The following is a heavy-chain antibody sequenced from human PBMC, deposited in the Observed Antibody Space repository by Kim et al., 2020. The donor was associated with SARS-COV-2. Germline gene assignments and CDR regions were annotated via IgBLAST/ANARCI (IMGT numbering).Heavy chain of an antibody. J-gene: IGHJ6*02. Sequence: ASVKVSCKASGYTFTSYYMHWVRQAPGQGLERMGIINPSGGSTSYAQKFQGRVTMTRDTSTSTVYMELSSLRSEDTAVYYCARSIAVAAEGYYYYGMDVWGQGTTVTVSS. D-gene: IGHD6-19*01. CDR2: INPSGGST. CDR1: GYTFTSYY. V-gene: IGHV1-46*01. CDR3: ARSIAVAAEGYYYYGMDV.